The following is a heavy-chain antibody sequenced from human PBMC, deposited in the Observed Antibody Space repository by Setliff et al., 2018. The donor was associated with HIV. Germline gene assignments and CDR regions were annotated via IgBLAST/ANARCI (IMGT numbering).Heavy chain of an antibody. CDR1: GYRFADYG. Sequence: GASVKVSCKASGYRFADYGINWIRQAPGQGLEWMGRISGNNGDTNYEQRFQGRLTMTTETSTNTAYMELRSLRSDDTAVYYCAIDGLSYNILPGSIAYFHSGMDVWGQGTTVTVSS. D-gene: IGHD3-9*01. CDR3: AIDGLSYNILPGSIAYFHSGMDV. J-gene: IGHJ6*02. CDR2: ISGNNGDT. V-gene: IGHV1-18*01.